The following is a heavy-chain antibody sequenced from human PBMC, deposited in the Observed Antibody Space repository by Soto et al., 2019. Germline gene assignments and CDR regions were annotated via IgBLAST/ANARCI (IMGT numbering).Heavy chain of an antibody. D-gene: IGHD6-25*01. V-gene: IGHV4-39*02. CDR3: AREYSSAPDY. Sequence: QLQLQESGPGLGKPSETLSLTCTVSGGSISSSSYYWGWIRQPPGKGLEWIGSIYYSGSTFYSPSLRSRVTISVDTSKNQFSLRVSSVTAADTAVYYCAREYSSAPDYWGQGTLVTVSS. J-gene: IGHJ4*02. CDR2: IYYSGST. CDR1: GGSISSSSYY.